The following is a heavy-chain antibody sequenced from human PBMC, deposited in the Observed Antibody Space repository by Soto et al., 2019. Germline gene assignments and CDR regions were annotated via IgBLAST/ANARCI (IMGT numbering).Heavy chain of an antibody. J-gene: IGHJ6*04. CDR3: ARAPNYDLLTGYEMDV. D-gene: IGHD3-9*01. CDR2: ILPLIDVT. V-gene: IGHV1-69*02. CDR1: GGSFASHS. Sequence: VQLVQSGAELKNLGSSVQVSCEVSGGSFASHSVNWVRQAPGQGLEWMGRILPLIDVTNYAPRFQGRVTITADKTATAAYLEVHSLRSEDTAVYFCARAPNYDLLTGYEMDVWGKGTTVTVFS.